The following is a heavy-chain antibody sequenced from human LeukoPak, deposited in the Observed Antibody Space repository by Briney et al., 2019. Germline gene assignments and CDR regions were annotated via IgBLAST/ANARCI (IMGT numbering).Heavy chain of an antibody. Sequence: GGSLRLSCAASGFTFSSYGMHWVRQAPGEGLEWVAVIWYDGSNKYYADSVKGRFTISRDNSKNTLYLQMDSLRAEDTAVYYCARERGYCSGGSCNDAFDIWGQGTMVTVSS. V-gene: IGHV3-33*01. J-gene: IGHJ3*02. CDR1: GFTFSSYG. D-gene: IGHD2-15*01. CDR2: IWYDGSNK. CDR3: ARERGYCSGGSCNDAFDI.